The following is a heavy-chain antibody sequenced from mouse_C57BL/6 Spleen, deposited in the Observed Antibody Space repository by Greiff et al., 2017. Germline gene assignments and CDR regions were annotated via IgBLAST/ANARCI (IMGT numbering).Heavy chain of an antibody. Sequence: EVQLVESGPGLVKPSQSLSLTCSVTGYSITSGYYWNWIRQFPGNKLEWMGYISYDGSNNYNPSLKNRISITRDTSKNQFFLKLNSVTTEDTATYYCARDRNYYGSSSYYYAMDYWGQGTSVTVSS. CDR1: GYSITSGYY. J-gene: IGHJ4*01. CDR2: ISYDGSN. D-gene: IGHD1-1*01. CDR3: ARDRNYYGSSSYYYAMDY. V-gene: IGHV3-6*01.